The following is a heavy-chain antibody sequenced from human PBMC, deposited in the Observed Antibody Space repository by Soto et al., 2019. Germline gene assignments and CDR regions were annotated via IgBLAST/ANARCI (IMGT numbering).Heavy chain of an antibody. J-gene: IGHJ4*02. CDR1: GFTFNNYA. CDR3: AKDRLAGNFDY. CDR2: ISATGGST. Sequence: GGSLRLSCAASGFTFNNYAMDWVRQAPGKGLEWVATISATGGSTYYADSVKGRFTISRDNSKNTLYLQMNGLRVEDTAVYYCAKDRLAGNFDYWGQGTQVTVSS. V-gene: IGHV3-23*01.